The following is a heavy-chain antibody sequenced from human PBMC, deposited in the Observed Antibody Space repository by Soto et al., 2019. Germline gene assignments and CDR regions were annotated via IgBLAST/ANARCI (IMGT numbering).Heavy chain of an antibody. CDR1: GGSISSSSYY. V-gene: IGHV4-39*07. CDR2: IYYSGST. CDR3: ARIPPRGDQDSGFDY. D-gene: IGHD1-26*01. Sequence: SETLSLTCTVSGGSISSSSYYWGWIRQPPGKGLEWIGSIYYSGSTYYNPSLKSRVTISVDTTKNQFSLKLSSVTAADTAVYYCARIPPRGDQDSGFDYWGQGTLVTVSS. J-gene: IGHJ4*02.